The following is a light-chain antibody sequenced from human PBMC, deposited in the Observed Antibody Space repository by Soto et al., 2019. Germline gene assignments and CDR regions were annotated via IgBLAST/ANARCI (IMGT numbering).Light chain of an antibody. CDR2: DVS. V-gene: IGLV2-14*01. Sequence: QSALTQPASVSGSPGQSITISCTGTSSDIGGYNYVSWYQQRPGEAPKLLIFDVSDRPSGVSNRFSGSKSGNTASLTISGLQAEDEADYLCSSYTDNTIHVIFGGGTKLTVL. CDR1: SSDIGGYNY. J-gene: IGLJ2*01. CDR3: SSYTDNTIHVI.